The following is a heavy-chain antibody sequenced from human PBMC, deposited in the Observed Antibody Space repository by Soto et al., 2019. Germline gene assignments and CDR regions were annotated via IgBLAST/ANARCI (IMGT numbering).Heavy chain of an antibody. J-gene: IGHJ3*02. CDR2: ISSSSSTI. Sequence: GGSLRLSCAASGFTFSSYSMNWVRQAPGKGLEWVSYISSSSSTIYYADSVKGRFTISRDKAKNSLYLQMNSLRAEDTAVYYCARGARFPGAQLGNAFDIWGQGTMVTVSS. CDR3: ARGARFPGAQLGNAFDI. V-gene: IGHV3-48*01. D-gene: IGHD3-16*01. CDR1: GFTFSSYS.